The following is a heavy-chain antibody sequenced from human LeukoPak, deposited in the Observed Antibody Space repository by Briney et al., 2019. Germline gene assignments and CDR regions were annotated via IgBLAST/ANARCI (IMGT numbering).Heavy chain of an antibody. Sequence: ASVKVSCKASGYTFTSYDINWVRQATGQGLEWMGWMNPNSGNTGYAQKFQGRVTMTRNTSISTAYMELSSLRAEDTAVYYCAREGGLWLPLDYWGQGTLVTVSS. CDR3: AREGGLWLPLDY. CDR1: GYTFTSYD. J-gene: IGHJ4*02. V-gene: IGHV1-8*01. D-gene: IGHD2-21*01. CDR2: MNPNSGNT.